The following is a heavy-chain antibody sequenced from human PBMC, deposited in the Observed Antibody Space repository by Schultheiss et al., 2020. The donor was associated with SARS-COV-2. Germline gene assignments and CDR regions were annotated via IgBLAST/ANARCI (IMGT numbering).Heavy chain of an antibody. CDR3: ASLEYNEYSSSSPFDY. CDR1: GGSISSGGYY. CDR2: IYYSGST. Sequence: SETLSLTCTVSGGSISSGGYYWSWIRQHPGKGLEWIGYIYYSGSTNYNPSLKSRVTISVDTSKNQFSLKLSSVTAADTAVYYCASLEYNEYSSSSPFDYWGQGTLVTVSS. J-gene: IGHJ4*02. D-gene: IGHD6-6*01. V-gene: IGHV4-61*08.